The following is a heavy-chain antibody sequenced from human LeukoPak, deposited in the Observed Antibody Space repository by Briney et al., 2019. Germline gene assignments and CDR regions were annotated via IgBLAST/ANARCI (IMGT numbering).Heavy chain of an antibody. V-gene: IGHV3-30-3*01. D-gene: IGHD1-26*01. CDR3: GRDNVGATLDY. CDR2: ISYDGSNK. CDR1: GFTFSNYA. J-gene: IGHJ4*02. Sequence: GGSLRLSCAASGFTFSNYAMHWVRQAPGKGLEWVAVISYDGSNKYYADSVKGRFTISRDNSKNTLYLQMNSLRAEDTAVYYCGRDNVGATLDYWGQGTLVTVSA.